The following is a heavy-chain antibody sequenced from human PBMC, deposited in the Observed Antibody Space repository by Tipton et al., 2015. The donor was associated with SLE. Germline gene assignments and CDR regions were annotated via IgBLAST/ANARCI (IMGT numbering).Heavy chain of an antibody. V-gene: IGHV3-48*03. J-gene: IGHJ3*02. D-gene: IGHD7-27*01. Sequence: SLRLSCAASGFTFSSYAMHWVRQAPGKGLEWVSYISNSGSTIYYSDSVKGRFTISRDNAKNSLYLQMNSLRAEDTAVYYCARDSNWGPFDAFDIWGQGTMVTVSS. CDR3: ARDSNWGPFDAFDI. CDR2: ISNSGSTI. CDR1: GFTFSSYA.